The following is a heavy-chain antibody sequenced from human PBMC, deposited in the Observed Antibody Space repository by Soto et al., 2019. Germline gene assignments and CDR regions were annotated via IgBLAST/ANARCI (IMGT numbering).Heavy chain of an antibody. D-gene: IGHD3-10*01. CDR1: GDSISITSYH. CDR2: IYYSGST. V-gene: IGHV4-39*01. CDR3: ARVIRVRGEGAFDY. Sequence: SETLSLTCTVSGDSISITSYHWGWIRQPPGKGLEWIGSIYYSGSTYYNPSLKSRVTISVDTSKNQFSLKLSSVTAADTAVYYCARVIRVRGEGAFDYWGQG. J-gene: IGHJ4*02.